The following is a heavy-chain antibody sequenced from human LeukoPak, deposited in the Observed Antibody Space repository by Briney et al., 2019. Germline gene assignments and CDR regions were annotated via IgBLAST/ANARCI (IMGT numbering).Heavy chain of an antibody. D-gene: IGHD3-10*01. Sequence: PGGSLRLSCAASGFTLSSYEMNWVRQAPGKGLEWVSYISSSGSTIYYADSVKGRFTISRDNAKNSLYLQMNSLRAEDTAVYYCASYGSGSYYNYYFDYWGQGTLVTVSS. V-gene: IGHV3-48*03. J-gene: IGHJ4*02. CDR1: GFTLSSYE. CDR2: ISSSGSTI. CDR3: ASYGSGSYYNYYFDY.